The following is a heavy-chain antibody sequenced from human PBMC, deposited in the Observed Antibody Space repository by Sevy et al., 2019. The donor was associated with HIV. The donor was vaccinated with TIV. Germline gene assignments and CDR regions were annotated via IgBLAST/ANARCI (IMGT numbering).Heavy chain of an antibody. CDR2: IYHSGST. CDR1: GYSISSGYY. CDR3: ARVDRTLDY. J-gene: IGHJ4*02. V-gene: IGHV4-38-2*01. Sequence: SETLSLTCAVSGYSISSGYYWGWIRQPPGKGLEWIGSIYHSGSTYYNPSLKSRVTISVDTSKNQFSLKLSSVTAADTAGYYCARVDRTLDYWGQGTLVTVSS.